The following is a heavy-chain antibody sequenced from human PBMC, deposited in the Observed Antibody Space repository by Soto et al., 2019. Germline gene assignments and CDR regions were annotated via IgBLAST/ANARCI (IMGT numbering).Heavy chain of an antibody. J-gene: IGHJ1*01. CDR2: ISGSGTRT. CDR3: AKEGSGAYWKTFQH. V-gene: IGHV3-23*01. CDR1: GFTFSNYA. Sequence: GGSPRLSCAASGFTFSNYAMSWVRQAPGKGLEWVLDISGSGTRTYYADSVKGRFTISRDNSKNTVYLQMSGLRAEDTAIYYCAKEGSGAYWKTFQHWGQGTLVTVSS. D-gene: IGHD2-21*01.